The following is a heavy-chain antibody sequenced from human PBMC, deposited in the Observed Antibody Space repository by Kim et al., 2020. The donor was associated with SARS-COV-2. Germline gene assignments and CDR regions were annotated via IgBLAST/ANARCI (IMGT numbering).Heavy chain of an antibody. Sequence: GGSLRLSCAASGFTFDDYAMHWVRQAPGKGLEWVSGIIWNSGNIVYADSVKGRFTISRDNAKKSLYLQMNSLRPDDTAFYYCVKDRHYGSGSQFNGMDVWGKGTTGTVSS. CDR1: GFTFDDYA. CDR2: IIWNSGNI. V-gene: IGHV3-9*01. CDR3: VKDRHYGSGSQFNGMDV. J-gene: IGHJ6*04. D-gene: IGHD3-10*01.